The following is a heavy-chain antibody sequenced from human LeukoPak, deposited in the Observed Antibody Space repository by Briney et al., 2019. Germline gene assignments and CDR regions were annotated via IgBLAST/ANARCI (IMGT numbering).Heavy chain of an antibody. CDR1: GYTFTGYY. Sequence: GASVEVSCKVSGYTFTGYYMHWVRQAPGQGLEWMGRNDPNGGGTHYAQKFQGRVTMARATSISTSYMELTELRSDDTAVYYCAHGGGSYGDVWGQGTMVTVSS. CDR2: NDPNGGGT. J-gene: IGHJ3*01. CDR3: AHGGGSYGDV. D-gene: IGHD1-26*01. V-gene: IGHV1-2*06.